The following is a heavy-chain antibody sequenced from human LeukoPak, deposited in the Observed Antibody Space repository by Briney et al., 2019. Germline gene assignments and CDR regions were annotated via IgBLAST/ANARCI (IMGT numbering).Heavy chain of an antibody. CDR1: GFTFSSYS. J-gene: IGHJ4*02. CDR3: AGRITMVRGVYY. V-gene: IGHV3-21*01. D-gene: IGHD3-10*01. Sequence: GGSLRLSCAASGFTFSSYSMNWVRQAPGKGLEWVSSISGSSSYIYYADSVKGRFTISRDNAKNSLYLQMNSLRVEDTAVYYCAGRITMVRGVYYWGQGTLVTVSS. CDR2: ISGSSSYI.